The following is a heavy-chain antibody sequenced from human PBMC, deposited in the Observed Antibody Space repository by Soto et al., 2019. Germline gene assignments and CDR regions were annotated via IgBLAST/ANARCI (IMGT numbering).Heavy chain of an antibody. CDR2: ISGYNGNT. J-gene: IGHJ3*02. Sequence: ASVKVSCKASGYTFTSNGMNWVRQAPGLGLEWMGWISGYNGNTNNAQKFQGRVTMTTDTSTNTAYLELRSLRSDDTAVYYCARDLITRDAFDIWGQGTMVTVSS. CDR3: ARDLITRDAFDI. V-gene: IGHV1-18*04. CDR1: GYTFTSNG. D-gene: IGHD3-16*01.